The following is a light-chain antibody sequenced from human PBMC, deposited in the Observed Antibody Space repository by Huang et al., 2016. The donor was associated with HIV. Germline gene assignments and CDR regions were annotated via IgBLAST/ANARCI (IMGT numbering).Light chain of an antibody. J-gene: IGKJ4*01. V-gene: IGKV3-15*01. CDR3: QQYDNSPPLT. CDR1: QSVGSN. CDR2: GAS. Sequence: EIVMTQSPATLSVSPGERATLFCRASQSVGSNLAWYRQKPGQAPRLLIYGASTRATGSPARCSGSGSGTEFTLTISSLQSEDFASYYCQQYDNSPPLTFGGGTKVEIK.